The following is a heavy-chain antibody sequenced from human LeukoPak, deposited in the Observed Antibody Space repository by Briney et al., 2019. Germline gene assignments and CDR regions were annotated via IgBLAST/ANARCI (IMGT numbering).Heavy chain of an antibody. CDR1: GFTFSSYE. J-gene: IGHJ6*02. Sequence: PGRSLRLSRAASGFTFSSYEMNWVRQAPGKGLEWVSYISSSGSTIYYADSVKGRFTISRDNAKNSLYLQMNSLRAEDTAVYYCARDLGQWLAGVLYYYYGMDVWAKGPRSPSP. CDR2: ISSSGSTI. V-gene: IGHV3-48*03. D-gene: IGHD6-19*01. CDR3: ARDLGQWLAGVLYYYYGMDV.